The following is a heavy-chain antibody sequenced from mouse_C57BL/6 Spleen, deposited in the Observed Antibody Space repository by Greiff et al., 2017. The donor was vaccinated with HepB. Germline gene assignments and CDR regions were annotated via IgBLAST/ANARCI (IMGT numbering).Heavy chain of an antibody. Sequence: QVQLQQSGPELVKPGASVKISCKASGYAFSSSWMNWVKQRPGKGLEWIGRIYPGDGDTNYNGKFKGKATLTADKSSSTAYMQLSSLTSEYSAVYFCARMEGHYYGSSYFDYWGQGTTLTVSS. J-gene: IGHJ2*01. CDR1: GYAFSSSW. V-gene: IGHV1-82*01. D-gene: IGHD1-1*01. CDR3: ARMEGHYYGSSYFDY. CDR2: IYPGDGDT.